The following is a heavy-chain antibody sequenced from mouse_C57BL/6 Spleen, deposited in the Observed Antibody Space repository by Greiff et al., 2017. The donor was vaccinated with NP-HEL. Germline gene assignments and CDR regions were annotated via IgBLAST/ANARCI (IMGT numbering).Heavy chain of an antibody. CDR3: ARGLITTVAVRDVFDY. D-gene: IGHD1-1*01. Sequence: EVKLMESGGGLVKPGGSLKLSCAASGFTFSDYGMHWVRQAPEKGLEWVAYISSGSSTIYYADTVKGRFTISRDNAKNTLFLQMTSLRSEDTAMYYGARGLITTVAVRDVFDYWGQGTTLTVSS. CDR1: GFTFSDYG. J-gene: IGHJ2*01. CDR2: ISSGSSTI. V-gene: IGHV5-17*01.